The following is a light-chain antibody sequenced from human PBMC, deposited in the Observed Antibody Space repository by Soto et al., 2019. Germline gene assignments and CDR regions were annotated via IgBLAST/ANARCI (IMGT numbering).Light chain of an antibody. CDR2: EAS. J-gene: IGKJ4*01. CDR3: MQGTHWPLT. Sequence: EVVMPQSRLSVPVALGHPSPTSCRSSQSLLYSDVKPFFTSFHQRPGQAPRRLIHEASNRDSPVPDRCSGSGSGTDFTLKISRVEAEDVGVYYCMQGTHWPLTFGGGTKVDIK. CDR1: QSLLYSDVKPF. V-gene: IGKV2-30*01.